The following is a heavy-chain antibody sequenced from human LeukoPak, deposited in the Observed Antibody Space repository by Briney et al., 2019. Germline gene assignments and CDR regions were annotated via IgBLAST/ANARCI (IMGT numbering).Heavy chain of an antibody. Sequence: SGGSLRLSCAASGFSLSSYGMHWVRQAPGKGLEWVAHTWNDGGNKYYADSVKGRFAISRDNSRNTLYLQMNSLRAEDTAVYYCARDRYTSGWYRGIDYWGQGALVTVSS. J-gene: IGHJ4*02. CDR2: TWNDGGNK. CDR3: ARDRYTSGWYRGIDY. V-gene: IGHV3-33*01. CDR1: GFSLSSYG. D-gene: IGHD6-19*01.